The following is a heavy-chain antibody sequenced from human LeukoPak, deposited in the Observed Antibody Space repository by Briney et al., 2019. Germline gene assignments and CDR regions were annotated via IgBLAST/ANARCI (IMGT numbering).Heavy chain of an antibody. D-gene: IGHD2-2*01. Sequence: GASVKVSCKASGGTFSSYAISWVRQAPGQGLEWMGGIIPIFSTANYAQKFQGRVTITTDESTSTAYMELSSLRSEDTAVYYCARGVGVPAAMDRRGNYYYYYMDVWGKGTTVTVSS. CDR2: IIPIFSTA. CDR3: ARGVGVPAAMDRRGNYYYYYMDV. V-gene: IGHV1-69*05. CDR1: GGTFSSYA. J-gene: IGHJ6*03.